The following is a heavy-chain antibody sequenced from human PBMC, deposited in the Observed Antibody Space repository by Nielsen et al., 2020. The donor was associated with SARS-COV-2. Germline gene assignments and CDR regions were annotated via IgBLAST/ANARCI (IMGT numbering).Heavy chain of an antibody. CDR2: ISGSGGST. Sequence: GESLKISCAASGFTFSSYAMSWVRQAPGKGLEWVSAISGSGGSTYYADSVKGRFTISRDNSKNTLYLQMNSLRAEDTAVYYCAKVLDYYDSSGYYYADYWGQGTLVTASS. CDR3: AKVLDYYDSSGYYYADY. CDR1: GFTFSSYA. V-gene: IGHV3-23*01. D-gene: IGHD3-22*01. J-gene: IGHJ4*02.